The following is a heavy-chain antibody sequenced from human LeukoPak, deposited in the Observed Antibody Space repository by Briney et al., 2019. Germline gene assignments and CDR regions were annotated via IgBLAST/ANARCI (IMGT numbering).Heavy chain of an antibody. V-gene: IGHV3-23*01. CDR3: AKDHGDYE. D-gene: IGHD4-17*01. CDR1: GFTFSTCA. J-gene: IGHJ4*02. Sequence: GGSLRLSCAASGFTFSTCAMTWVRQAPGKGLEWVSAISGSGGSTYYADSVKGRFTISRDNSKNTLYLQINSLRAEDTAVYYCAKDHGDYEWGQGTLVTVSS. CDR2: ISGSGGST.